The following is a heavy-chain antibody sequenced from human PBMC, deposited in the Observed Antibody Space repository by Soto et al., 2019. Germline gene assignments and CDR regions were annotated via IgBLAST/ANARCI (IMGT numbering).Heavy chain of an antibody. CDR3: ASGGDYDFWSGYWGYFDY. Sequence: SETLSLTCTVSGGSISSGGYYWSWIRQHPGKGLEWIGYIYYSGSTYYNPSLKSRVTISVDTSKNQFSLKLSSVTAADTAVYYCASGGDYDFWSGYWGYFDYWGQGTLVTSPQ. CDR2: IYYSGST. V-gene: IGHV4-31*03. D-gene: IGHD3-3*01. CDR1: GGSISSGGYY. J-gene: IGHJ4*02.